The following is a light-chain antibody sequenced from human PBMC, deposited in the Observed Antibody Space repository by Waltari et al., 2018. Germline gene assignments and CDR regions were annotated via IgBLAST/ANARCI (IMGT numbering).Light chain of an antibody. CDR3: CSYTSSQTLAL. Sequence: QSALTQPASVSGSPGQSITISCTGTSSDIGGYNYVSWYQQYPGNAPKLILYEVTNRPSGVSNRFSGSKSGNTASLTISGLQAEDEADYYCCSYTSSQTLALFGGGTKVTVL. CDR2: EVT. J-gene: IGLJ2*01. CDR1: SSDIGGYNY. V-gene: IGLV2-14*01.